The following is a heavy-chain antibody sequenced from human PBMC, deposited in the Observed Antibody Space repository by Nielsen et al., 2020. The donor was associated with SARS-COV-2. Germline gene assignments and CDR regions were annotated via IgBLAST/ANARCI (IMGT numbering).Heavy chain of an antibody. CDR2: IYPGDSDT. CDR3: ARQAAARYFDL. Sequence: GESLKISCKGSGYSFTSYWIGWVRPMPGKGLEWMWIIYPGDSDTRYSPSFQGQVTISAGKTISTAYLQWSSLKATDTAVYYWARQAAARYFDLWGRGTLVTVSS. D-gene: IGHD6-13*01. J-gene: IGHJ2*01. V-gene: IGHV5-51*01. CDR1: GYSFTSYW.